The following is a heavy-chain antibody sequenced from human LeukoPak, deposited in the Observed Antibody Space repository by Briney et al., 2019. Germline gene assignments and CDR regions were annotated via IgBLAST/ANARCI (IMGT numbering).Heavy chain of an antibody. J-gene: IGHJ5*02. CDR2: INPNSGGT. D-gene: IGHD2-15*01. CDR1: GYTFTGYY. Sequence: GASVKVSCKASGYTFTGYYMHWVRQAPGQGLEWMGLINPNSGGTNYAQKLQGRVAMTTDTSTSTAYMELRSLRSDATAVYYCATDLLPGEDGPNWFDPWGQGTLVTVSS. CDR3: ATDLLPGEDGPNWFDP. V-gene: IGHV1-2*02.